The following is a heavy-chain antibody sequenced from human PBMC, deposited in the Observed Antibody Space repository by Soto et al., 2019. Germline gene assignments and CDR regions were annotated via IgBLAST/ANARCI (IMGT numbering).Heavy chain of an antibody. CDR2: IYHSGST. D-gene: IGHD4-17*01. CDR1: GGSISSGGYS. Sequence: PSETLSLTCAVSGGSISSGGYSWSWIRQPPGKGLEWIGYIYHSGSTYYNPSLKSRVTISVDRSKNQFSLKLSSVTAADTAVYYCARLTYGDYGMDVWGQGTTVTAP. V-gene: IGHV4-30-2*01. J-gene: IGHJ6*02. CDR3: ARLTYGDYGMDV.